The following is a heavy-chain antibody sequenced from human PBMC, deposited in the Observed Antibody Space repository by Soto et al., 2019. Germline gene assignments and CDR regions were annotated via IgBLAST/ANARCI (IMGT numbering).Heavy chain of an antibody. CDR2: ITKRSGTI. D-gene: IGHD6-25*01. CDR3: LRSSSGYYDY. CDR1: GFRFDTYA. Sequence: EVQLVESGGGLVQPGRSLRLSCVGSGFRFDTYAIHWVRQVPGKGPEWVSGITKRSGTIGYADSVKGRFTISRDNAKNSVYLQMNSLRTEATAFYYCLRSSSGYYDYWGQGTPVTVST. J-gene: IGHJ4*02. V-gene: IGHV3-9*01.